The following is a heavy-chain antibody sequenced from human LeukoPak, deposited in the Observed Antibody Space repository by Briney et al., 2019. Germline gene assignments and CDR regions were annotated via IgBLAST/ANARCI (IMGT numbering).Heavy chain of an antibody. CDR1: GFTVSSNY. CDR2: IYSGGST. J-gene: IGHJ4*02. D-gene: IGHD3-22*01. V-gene: IGHV3-53*01. Sequence: GGSLRLSCPASGFTVSSNYMSWVRQAPGKGLEWVSVIYSGGSTYYADSVKGRFTISRDNSKNTLYLQMNSLRAEDTAVYYCASGYYYDSSAPWGYWGQGTLVTVSS. CDR3: ASGYYYDSSAPWGY.